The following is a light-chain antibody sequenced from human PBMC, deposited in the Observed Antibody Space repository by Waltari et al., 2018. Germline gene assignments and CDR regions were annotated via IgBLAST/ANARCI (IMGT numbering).Light chain of an antibody. CDR3: QQGKTFPWT. CDR2: AVR. V-gene: IGKV1-12*01. Sequence: DIQMTQSPSSLSASVGDTVPITCRASQSVDTYLAWYQQRPGKAPALLISAVRDLQSGVPSRFSGSGYGTHFTLNINSLQPEDFATYYCQQGKTFPWTFGQGTKVEI. CDR1: QSVDTY. J-gene: IGKJ1*01.